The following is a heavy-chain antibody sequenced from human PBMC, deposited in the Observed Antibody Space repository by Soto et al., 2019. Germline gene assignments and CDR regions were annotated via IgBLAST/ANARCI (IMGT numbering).Heavy chain of an antibody. CDR3: ASGIQLWLRRINNGYSG. J-gene: IGHJ4*02. CDR1: GGTFSTYA. D-gene: IGHD5-18*01. Sequence: QVQLVQSGAEVKKPESSVKVSCKAPGGTFSTYAISWVRQAPGQGLEWMGGIIPMCGTANYAQMFQDRVTITADESTNTVYMELSSLRSEDTAVYFCASGIQLWLRRINNGYSGWGQGTLVTVSS. V-gene: IGHV1-69*12. CDR2: IIPMCGTA.